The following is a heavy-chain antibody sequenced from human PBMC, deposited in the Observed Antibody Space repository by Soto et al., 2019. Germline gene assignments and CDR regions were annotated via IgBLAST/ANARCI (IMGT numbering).Heavy chain of an antibody. V-gene: IGHV4-59*01. CDR3: AGALSGSRLVHFDY. Sequence: PSETLSLTCTVSGGSISSYYWSWIRQPPGKGLEWIGYIYYSGSTNYNPSLKSRVTISVDTSKNQFSLKLSSVTAADTAVYYCAGALSGSRLVHFDYWGQGTLVTVSS. CDR1: GGSISSYY. D-gene: IGHD6-19*01. CDR2: IYYSGST. J-gene: IGHJ4*02.